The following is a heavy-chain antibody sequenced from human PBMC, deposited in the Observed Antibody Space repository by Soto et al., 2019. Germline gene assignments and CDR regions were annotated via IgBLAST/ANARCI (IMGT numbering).Heavy chain of an antibody. CDR1: GFTFSSYG. V-gene: IGHV3-33*01. D-gene: IGHD4-17*01. Sequence: QVQLVESGGGVVQPGRSLRLSCAASGFTFSSYGMHWVRQAPGKGLVWVAVIWYDESNQYYADSVKGRFAISRDNSKNTLYLQMNSLRAEDTGVYYCARDYGDYRFDYWGQGNLVTVLS. CDR2: IWYDESNQ. J-gene: IGHJ4*02. CDR3: ARDYGDYRFDY.